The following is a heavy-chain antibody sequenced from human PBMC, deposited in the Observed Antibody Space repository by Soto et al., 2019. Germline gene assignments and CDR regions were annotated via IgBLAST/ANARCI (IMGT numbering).Heavy chain of an antibody. V-gene: IGHV3-30-3*01. Sequence: VHLMESGGGVVQPGKSLRHSCAASGFTFNSHAMIWVRQAPGKGLEWVTIISRDGSDKYYAESVKGRFTISRDNSRDTVYLQLDSLRAEDTAIYYCARDPYRGFTTSPLYGMDVWGQGTTVTVSS. J-gene: IGHJ6*02. D-gene: IGHD2-2*01. CDR3: ARDPYRGFTTSPLYGMDV. CDR2: ISRDGSDK. CDR1: GFTFNSHA.